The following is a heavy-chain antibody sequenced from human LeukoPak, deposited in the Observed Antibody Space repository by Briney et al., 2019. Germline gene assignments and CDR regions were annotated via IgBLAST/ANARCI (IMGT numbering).Heavy chain of an antibody. V-gene: IGHV3-11*01. CDR1: GFTLSHYY. CDR3: ARQGSEIDY. Sequence: PGGSLRLSCAASGFTLSHYYMTWIRQAPGKGLEWLSCISSSGDTIYYADSVKGRFTVSRDNAENSLYLRMNSLRAEDTAMYYCARQGSEIDYWGQGTLVTVSS. J-gene: IGHJ4*02. CDR2: ISSSGDTI.